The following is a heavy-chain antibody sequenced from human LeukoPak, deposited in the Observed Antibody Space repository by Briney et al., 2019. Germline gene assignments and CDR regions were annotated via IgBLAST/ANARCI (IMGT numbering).Heavy chain of an antibody. D-gene: IGHD3-3*01. CDR1: GASISDGHYY. CDR3: ARQSITPSDWLDP. CDR2: MYYSGAT. Sequence: SETLSLTCTVSGASISDGHYYWGWIRQTPGKGLEWIASMYYSGATYYHPSLKSRVTISVNTSTNQLSLKLSSVTAADTAVYYCARQSITPSDWLDPWGQGSLSSSPQ. V-gene: IGHV4-39*01. J-gene: IGHJ5*02.